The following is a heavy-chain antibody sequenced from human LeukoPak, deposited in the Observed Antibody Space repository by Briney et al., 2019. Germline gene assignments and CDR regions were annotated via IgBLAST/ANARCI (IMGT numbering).Heavy chain of an antibody. J-gene: IGHJ6*02. V-gene: IGHV1-18*01. CDR1: GYTFTSYG. Sequence: ASVKVSCKASGYTFTSYGISWVRQAPGQGLEWMGWISAYNGNTNYAQKLQGRVTMTTDTSTSTAYMELRSLRSDDTAVYYCARDVRNCSSTSCYPYYYYGMDVWGQGTTVTVSS. CDR3: ARDVRNCSSTSCYPYYYYGMDV. D-gene: IGHD2-2*01. CDR2: ISAYNGNT.